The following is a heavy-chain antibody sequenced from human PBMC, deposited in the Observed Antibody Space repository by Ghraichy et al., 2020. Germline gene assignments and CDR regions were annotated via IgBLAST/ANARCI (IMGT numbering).Heavy chain of an antibody. CDR1: GFTFSSYA. J-gene: IGHJ6*02. CDR3: AKAQGPFGDYYYYGMDV. Sequence: GGSLRLSCAASGFTFSSYAMSWVRQAPGKGLEWVSAISGSGGSTYYADSVKGRFTISRDNSKNTLYLQMNSLRAEDTAVYYCAKAQGPFGDYYYYGMDVWGQGTTVTVSS. V-gene: IGHV3-23*01. CDR2: ISGSGGST. D-gene: IGHD3-10*01.